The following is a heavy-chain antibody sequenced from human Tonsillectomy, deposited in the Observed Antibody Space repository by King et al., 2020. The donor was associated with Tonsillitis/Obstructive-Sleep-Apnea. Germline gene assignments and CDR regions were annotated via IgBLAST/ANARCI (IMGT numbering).Heavy chain of an antibody. V-gene: IGHV3-21*01. D-gene: IGHD1-26*01. CDR3: AREVGYSGSYSDY. CDR2: ISSSSSYI. CDR1: GFTFSSYS. Sequence: VQLVESGGGLVKPGGSLRLSCAASGFTFSSYSMNWVRQAPGKGLEWVSFISSSSSYIYYADSVKGRFTISRDNAKNSLYLQMNSLRAEDTAVYYCAREVGYSGSYSDYWGQGTLVTVSS. J-gene: IGHJ4*02.